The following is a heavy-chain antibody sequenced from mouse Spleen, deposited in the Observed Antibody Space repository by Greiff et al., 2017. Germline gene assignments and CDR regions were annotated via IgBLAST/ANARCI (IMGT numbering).Heavy chain of an antibody. Sequence: QVQLQQPGTELVKPGASVKLSCKASGYTFTSYWMHWVKQRPGQGLEWIGNINPSNGGTNYNEKFKSKATLTVDKSSSTAYMQLSSLTSEDSAVYYCARCIYYYGSSSYYYAMDYWGQGTSVTVSS. CDR2: INPSNGGT. J-gene: IGHJ4*01. D-gene: IGHD1-1*01. V-gene: IGHV1-53*01. CDR1: GYTFTSYW. CDR3: ARCIYYYGSSSYYYAMDY.